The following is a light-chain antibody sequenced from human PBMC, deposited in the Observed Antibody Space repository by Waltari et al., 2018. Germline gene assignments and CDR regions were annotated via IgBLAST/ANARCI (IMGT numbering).Light chain of an antibody. CDR2: GAS. Sequence: GERATVSCRASQSVSRAFAWYQQKPGQAPRLLIYGASTRATGIPDRFSGSGSGTDFSLTISRLEPDDFAVYYCQHYLRLPVTFGQGTTVEI. CDR3: QHYLRLPVT. V-gene: IGKV3-20*01. CDR1: QSVSRA. J-gene: IGKJ1*01.